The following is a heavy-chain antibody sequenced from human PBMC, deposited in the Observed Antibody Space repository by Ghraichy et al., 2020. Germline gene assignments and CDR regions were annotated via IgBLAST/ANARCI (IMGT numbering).Heavy chain of an antibody. D-gene: IGHD3-22*01. CDR3: ARGGLLRGYYFDY. Sequence: SETLSLTCTVSGGSISSGGYYWSWIRQHPGKGLEWIGYIYYSGSTYYNPSLKSRVTISVDTSKNQFSLKLSSVTAADTAVYYCARGGLLRGYYFDYWGQGTLVTVSS. J-gene: IGHJ4*02. V-gene: IGHV4-31*03. CDR1: GGSISSGGYY. CDR2: IYYSGST.